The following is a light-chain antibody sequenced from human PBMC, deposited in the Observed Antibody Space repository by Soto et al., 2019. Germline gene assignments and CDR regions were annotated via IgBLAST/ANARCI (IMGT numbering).Light chain of an antibody. J-gene: IGKJ1*01. V-gene: IGKV1-5*01. CDR2: DAS. CDR3: QHYNSYPWT. Sequence: DIQMTQSPSTLSASVGDRVTISCRASQSISTWLAWYQQQPGQAPRLLISDASNLESGVPSTFSGSGSGTEFTLAISSLRPDDFATYYCQHYNSYPWTFGQGTKVEVK. CDR1: QSISTW.